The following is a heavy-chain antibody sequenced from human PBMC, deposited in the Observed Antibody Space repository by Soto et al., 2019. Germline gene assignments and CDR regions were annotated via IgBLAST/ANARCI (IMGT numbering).Heavy chain of an antibody. CDR2: IWYDGSNK. J-gene: IGHJ4*02. CDR1: GFTFSSYG. CDR3: ARDPPAYYYDSSGYQP. Sequence: QVQLVESGGGVVQPGRSLRLSCAASGFTFSSYGMHWVRQAPGKGLEWVAVIWYDGSNKYYADSVKGRFTISRDNSKNTLYLQMNSLRAEDTAVYYCARDPPAYYYDSSGYQPWGQGTLVTVSS. V-gene: IGHV3-33*01. D-gene: IGHD3-22*01.